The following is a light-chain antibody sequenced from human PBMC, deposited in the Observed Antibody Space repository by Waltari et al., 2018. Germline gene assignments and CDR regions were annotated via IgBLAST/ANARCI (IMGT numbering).Light chain of an antibody. V-gene: IGKV3-20*01. J-gene: IGKJ4*01. CDR2: GAS. CDR1: QSVHNNY. Sequence: DIVLTQSPGTLSLFQGERATLSCRASQSVHNNYLAWYQQKPGQAPRLLIYGASTRATAIPDRFSGSGSGTDFTLTISRLEPEDCAVYFCQQYARTPPTFGGGTKVEIK. CDR3: QQYARTPPT.